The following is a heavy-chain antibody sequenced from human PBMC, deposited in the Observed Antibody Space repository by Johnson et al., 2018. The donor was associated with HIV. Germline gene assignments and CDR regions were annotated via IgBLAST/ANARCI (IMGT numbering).Heavy chain of an antibody. CDR2: LKSKTDGDAT. CDR1: GFIFSNAW. J-gene: IGHJ3*02. D-gene: IGHD2-21*02. CDR3: ARASDSYCSADCYGDGFQI. V-gene: IGHV3-15*01. Sequence: VQLVESGGGMVKPGGSLRLSCAASGFIFSNAWMSWVRQAPGKGLEWVGRLKSKTDGDATYYADSVKGRFTISRDNAKNTLFLQMNSLRAEDTAVYYCARASDSYCSADCYGDGFQISDQGTKVIVSS.